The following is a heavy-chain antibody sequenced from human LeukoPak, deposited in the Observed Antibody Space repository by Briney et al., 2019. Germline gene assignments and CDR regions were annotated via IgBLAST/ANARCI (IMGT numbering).Heavy chain of an antibody. CDR2: IYSGGST. Sequence: PGGSLRLSCAASGFTVSSNYMSWIRQAPGKGLEWVSVIYSGGSTYYADSVKGRFTISRDNSKNTLYLQMNSLRADDTAVYYCAGKDSNSWKYWGQGTLVTVSS. CDR3: AGKDSNSWKY. J-gene: IGHJ4*02. V-gene: IGHV3-53*01. D-gene: IGHD6-13*01. CDR1: GFTVSSNY.